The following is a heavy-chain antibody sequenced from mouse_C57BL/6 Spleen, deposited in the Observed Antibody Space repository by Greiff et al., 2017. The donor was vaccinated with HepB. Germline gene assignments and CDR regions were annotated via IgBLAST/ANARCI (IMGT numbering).Heavy chain of an antibody. CDR2: IHPNSGST. Sequence: QVQLQQPGAELVKPGASVKLSCKASGYTFTSYWMHWVKQRPGQGLEWIGMIHPNSGSTNYNEKFKSKATLTVDKSSRTAYMQLSSLTSADSAVYYCARRGYGRFDYWGQGTTLTVSS. CDR3: ARRGYGRFDY. J-gene: IGHJ2*01. CDR1: GYTFTSYW. D-gene: IGHD2-14*01. V-gene: IGHV1-64*01.